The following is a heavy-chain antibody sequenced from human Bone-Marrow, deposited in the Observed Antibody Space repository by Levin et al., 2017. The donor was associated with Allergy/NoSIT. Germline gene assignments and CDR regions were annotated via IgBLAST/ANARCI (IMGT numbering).Heavy chain of an antibody. CDR3: ARNRIVVAGGNDYYYGMDV. CDR2: INYRGST. J-gene: IGHJ6*02. Sequence: TGGSLRLSCTVSGGSVSSGTYYWSWIRQPPGKGLEWIGYINYRGSTKYNPSLKSRVTISVDTSKNEFSLKLSSVTAADTAVYYCARNRIVVAGGNDYYYGMDVWGQGTTVTVSS. V-gene: IGHV4-61*01. D-gene: IGHD6-19*01. CDR1: GGSVSSGTYY.